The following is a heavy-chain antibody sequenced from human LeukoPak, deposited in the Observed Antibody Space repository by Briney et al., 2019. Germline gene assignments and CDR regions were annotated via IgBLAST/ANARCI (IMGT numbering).Heavy chain of an antibody. D-gene: IGHD6-19*01. CDR2: IWYDGSNK. CDR3: ARDLLRSYSSGWLNDAFDI. Sequence: PGRSLRLSCAASGFTFSSYGMHWVRQAPGKGLEWVAVIWYDGSNKYYADSVKGRFTISRDNSKNTLYLQMNSLRAEDTAVYYCARDLLRSYSSGWLNDAFDIWGQGTMVTVSS. V-gene: IGHV3-33*01. CDR1: GFTFSSYG. J-gene: IGHJ3*02.